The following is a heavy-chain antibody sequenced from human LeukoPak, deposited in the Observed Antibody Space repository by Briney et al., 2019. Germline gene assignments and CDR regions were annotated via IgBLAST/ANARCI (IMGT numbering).Heavy chain of an antibody. D-gene: IGHD3-10*01. V-gene: IGHV3-66*01. Sequence: GGSLRLSCAASGFTFTKYWMTWVRQAPGKGLEWVSVIYSGGSTYYADSVKGRFTISRDNSKNTLYLQMNSLRAEDTAVYYCARDGYYGYYFDYWGQGTLVTVSS. J-gene: IGHJ4*02. CDR3: ARDGYYGYYFDY. CDR2: IYSGGST. CDR1: GFTFTKYW.